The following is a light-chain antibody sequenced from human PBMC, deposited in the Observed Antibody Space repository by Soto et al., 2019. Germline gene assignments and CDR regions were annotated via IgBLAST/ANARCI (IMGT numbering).Light chain of an antibody. Sequence: FVMTQSPDSLAVSLGERATINCKSSQSILYSSNNKNYLAWYQQKPGQPPKLLIFWASTRESGVPDRFSGSGSGTDFTLTISSLQAEDVAFYYCQQYYTAPTWTFGQGTKVDI. J-gene: IGKJ1*01. CDR3: QQYYTAPTWT. CDR2: WAS. CDR1: QSILYSSNNKNY. V-gene: IGKV4-1*01.